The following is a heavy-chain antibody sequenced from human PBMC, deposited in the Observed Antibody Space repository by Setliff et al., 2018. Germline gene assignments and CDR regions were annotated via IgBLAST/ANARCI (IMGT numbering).Heavy chain of an antibody. Sequence: PSETLSLTCTVSGGSISSRSYYWGWIRQPPGKGLEWIGSIYHSGSSYYNPSLRSRVSMSLDTSKRQVSLNLNSVTAADTGVYYCATRTFAVIPHSGLGLDYFYGMDVWGRGTTVTVSS. CDR2: IYHSGSS. CDR1: GGSISSRSYY. J-gene: IGHJ6*02. CDR3: ATRTFAVIPHSGLGLDYFYGMDV. D-gene: IGHD2-21*01. V-gene: IGHV4-39*07.